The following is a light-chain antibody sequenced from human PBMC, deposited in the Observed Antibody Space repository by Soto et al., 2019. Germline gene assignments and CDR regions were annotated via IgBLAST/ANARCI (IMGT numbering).Light chain of an antibody. CDR1: QSVLYNFNNKKY. CDR3: QQYYSIPIT. Sequence: DSVMTQSPDSLAVSLGERATINCKSSQSVLYNFNNKKYLAWYQQKPGQPPKLLIYWASTRESGVPDRFSGSGSGTDFTLTIGSLQAEDVAVYYCQQYYSIPITFGQGTRLEIK. J-gene: IGKJ5*01. V-gene: IGKV4-1*01. CDR2: WAS.